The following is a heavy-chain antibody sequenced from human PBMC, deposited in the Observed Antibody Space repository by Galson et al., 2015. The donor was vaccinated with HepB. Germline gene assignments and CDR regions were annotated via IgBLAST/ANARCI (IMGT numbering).Heavy chain of an antibody. CDR1: GYTFTSYY. D-gene: IGHD6-13*01. V-gene: IGHV1-46*01. CDR3: ARAHSSSADY. Sequence: SVKVSCKASGYTFTSYYMHWVRQAPGQGLGWTGIINSSGGSTSYAQKFQGRVTMTRDTSTSTVYMELSSLRSEDTAVYYCARAHSSSADYWGQGTLVTVSS. J-gene: IGHJ4*02. CDR2: INSSGGST.